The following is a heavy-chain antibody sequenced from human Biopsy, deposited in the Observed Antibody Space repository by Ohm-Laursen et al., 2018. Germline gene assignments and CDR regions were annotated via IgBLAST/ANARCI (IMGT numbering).Heavy chain of an antibody. D-gene: IGHD2/OR15-2a*01. V-gene: IGHV4-38-2*01. CDR3: ARATNSTGWPYYYFYGMDV. Sequence: SDTLSLTCAVSGYSVTNDYYCGWIRQPPGKGLEWIGNIYYDGITYYNPSLKSRVAMSVDTSKNQFSLRLTSVTAADTAVYYCARATNSTGWPYYYFYGMDVWGQGTTVTVSS. J-gene: IGHJ6*02. CDR1: GYSVTNDYY. CDR2: IYYDGIT.